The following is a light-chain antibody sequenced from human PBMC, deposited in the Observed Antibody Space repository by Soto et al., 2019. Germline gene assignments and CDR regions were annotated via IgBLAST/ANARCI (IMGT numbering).Light chain of an antibody. CDR3: SSYTSSRYV. Sequence: QSALTQPASVSGSPGQSITISCTGTSSDFGGYNYVSWYQQHPGKAPKLMIYDVSNRPSGVSNRFSGSKSGNTASLTISGLQAEDEADYYCSSYTSSRYVFGTGTKLTVL. CDR2: DVS. V-gene: IGLV2-14*01. J-gene: IGLJ1*01. CDR1: SSDFGGYNY.